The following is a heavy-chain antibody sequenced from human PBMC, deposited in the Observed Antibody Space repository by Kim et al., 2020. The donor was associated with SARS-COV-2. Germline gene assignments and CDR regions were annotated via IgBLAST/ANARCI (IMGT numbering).Heavy chain of an antibody. CDR2: IIPILGIA. CDR1: GGTFSSYA. Sequence: SVKVSCKPSGGTFSSYAISWVRQAPGQGLEWMGRIIPILGIANYAQKFQGRVTITADKSTSTAYMELSSLRSEDTAVYYCASQITMVRGVITNYGMDVWGQGTTVTVSS. D-gene: IGHD3-10*01. J-gene: IGHJ6*02. CDR3: ASQITMVRGVITNYGMDV. V-gene: IGHV1-69*04.